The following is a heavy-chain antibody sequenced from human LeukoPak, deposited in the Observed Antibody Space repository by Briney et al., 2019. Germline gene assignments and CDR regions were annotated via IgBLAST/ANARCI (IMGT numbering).Heavy chain of an antibody. Sequence: PSETLSLTCAVYGGSFSRYYWSWIRQPPGKGLEWIGEINHSGSTNYNPSLKSRVTISVDTSKNQFSLKLSSVTAADTAVYYCARGSGSWYPYWGQGTLVTVSS. V-gene: IGHV4-34*01. CDR3: ARGSGSWYPY. D-gene: IGHD6-13*01. J-gene: IGHJ4*02. CDR2: INHSGST. CDR1: GGSFSRYY.